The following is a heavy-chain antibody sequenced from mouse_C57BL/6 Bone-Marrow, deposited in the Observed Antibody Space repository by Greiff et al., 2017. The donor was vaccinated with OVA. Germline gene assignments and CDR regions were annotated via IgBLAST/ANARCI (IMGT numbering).Heavy chain of an antibody. D-gene: IGHD2-3*01. V-gene: IGHV1-77*01. Sequence: VQLQQSGAELVKPGASVTISCKASGYTFTDYYINWVKQRPGQGLAWIGKIGPGSGSPYYNEKFTGKATLTADKSSSTAYMQLSSLASEDSADYLCARGRWLLFAYGGQGTLVTVAA. J-gene: IGHJ3*01. CDR3: ARGRWLLFAY. CDR2: IGPGSGSP. CDR1: GYTFTDYY.